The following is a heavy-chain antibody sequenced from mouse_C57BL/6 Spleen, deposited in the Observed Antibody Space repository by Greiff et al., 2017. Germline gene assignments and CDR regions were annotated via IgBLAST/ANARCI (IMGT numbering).Heavy chain of an antibody. CDR3: AREVHNYEAGFAY. CDR2: IYPGDGDT. Sequence: QVQLKQSGAELVKPGASVKISCKASGYAFSSYWMNWVKQRPGKGLEWIGQIYPGDGDTNYNGKFKGKATLTAAKSSSTAYMQLSSLTSEDSAVYFGAREVHNYEAGFAYWGQGTLVTVSA. J-gene: IGHJ3*01. V-gene: IGHV1-80*01. CDR1: GYAFSSYW. D-gene: IGHD1-2*01.